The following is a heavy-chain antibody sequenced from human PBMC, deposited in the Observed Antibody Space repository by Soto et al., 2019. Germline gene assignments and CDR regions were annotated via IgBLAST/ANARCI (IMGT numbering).Heavy chain of an antibody. Sequence: GASVKVSCKASGYTFTSYGISWVRQAPGQGLEWMGWISAYNGNTNYAQKLQGRVTMTTDTSTSTAYMELRSLRSDDTAVYYCARDRGYCSGGSCQASDYWGQGTLVTVSS. CDR3: ARDRGYCSGGSCQASDY. CDR1: GYTFTSYG. J-gene: IGHJ4*02. CDR2: ISAYNGNT. D-gene: IGHD2-15*01. V-gene: IGHV1-18*01.